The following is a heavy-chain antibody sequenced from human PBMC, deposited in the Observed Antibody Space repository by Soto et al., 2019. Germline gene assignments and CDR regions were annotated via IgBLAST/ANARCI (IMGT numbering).Heavy chain of an antibody. CDR3: ARVGVVPDAIRLRWFDP. J-gene: IGHJ5*02. V-gene: IGHV4-34*01. CDR1: GVSFSAFY. Sequence: SETLSLTCAVYGVSFSAFYWSWIRQPPGKGLEWIGEINHSGSTNYNPSLKSRVTISVDTSKNQFSLKLSSVTAADTAVYYCARVGVVPDAIRLRWFDPWGQGTLVTVSS. D-gene: IGHD2-2*01. CDR2: INHSGST.